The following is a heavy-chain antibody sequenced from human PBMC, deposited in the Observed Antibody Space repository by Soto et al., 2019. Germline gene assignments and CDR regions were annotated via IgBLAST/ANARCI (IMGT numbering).Heavy chain of an antibody. CDR3: AKADPGLASTHTYDY. Sequence: GGSVGLSCAASGVTFSSYAMSWVRQAPGKGLEWVSAISGSGGSTYYADSVKGRFTISRDNSKNTLYLQMNSLRAEDTAVYYCAKADPGLASTHTYDYWGQGTLVTVSS. D-gene: IGHD1-1*01. J-gene: IGHJ4*02. V-gene: IGHV3-23*01. CDR2: ISGSGGST. CDR1: GVTFSSYA.